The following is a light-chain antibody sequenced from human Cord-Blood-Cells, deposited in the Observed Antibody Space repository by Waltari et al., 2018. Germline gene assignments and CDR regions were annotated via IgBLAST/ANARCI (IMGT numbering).Light chain of an antibody. V-gene: IGLV2-14*01. J-gene: IGLJ1*01. CDR1: SSDVGGYNY. Sequence: SALTQPASVSGSPGRSITISCTGTSSDVGGYNYVSWYQQHPGKAPNLMIYEVSNRHAAGATRVSCSNSSNTSALTITPRQAEQYTHSYYSSYPRSSTHDVFGTETKMTLL. CDR2: EVS. CDR3: SSYPRSSTHDV.